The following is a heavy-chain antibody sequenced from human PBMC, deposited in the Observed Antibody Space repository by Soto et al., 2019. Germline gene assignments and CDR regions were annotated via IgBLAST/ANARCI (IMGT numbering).Heavy chain of an antibody. V-gene: IGHV6-1*01. CDR3: ARASVTVFRGALNWFDP. CDR2: TCHRAKLYY. CDR1: GRSVSSNGHT. Sequence: PALSTPCDSRGRSVSSNGHTRNSIRQTPSRGLEWLGRTCHRAKLYYDYAVSVKSQITSNPGTGKNQFSLRLSSVTAADADVYYCARASVTVFRGALNWFDPWGQGTLVTVSS. J-gene: IGHJ5*02. D-gene: IGHD3-10*01.